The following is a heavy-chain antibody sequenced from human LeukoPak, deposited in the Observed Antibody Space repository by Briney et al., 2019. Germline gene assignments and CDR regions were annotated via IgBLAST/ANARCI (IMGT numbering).Heavy chain of an antibody. CDR3: ARGSSVKYYDFWSGPPGYFDY. V-gene: IGHV4-39*07. CDR2: IYYSGST. D-gene: IGHD3-3*01. Sequence: SETLSLTCTVSGDSIKTSNYYWGWIRQPPGKGLEWIGSIYYSGSTYYKPSLKSRVTISVDTSKNQFSLKLSSVTAADTAVYYCARGSSVKYYDFWSGPPGYFDYWGQGTLVTVSS. CDR1: GDSIKTSNYY. J-gene: IGHJ4*02.